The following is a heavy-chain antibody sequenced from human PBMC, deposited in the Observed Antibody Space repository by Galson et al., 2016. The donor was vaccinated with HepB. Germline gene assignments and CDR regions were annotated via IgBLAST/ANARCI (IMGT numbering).Heavy chain of an antibody. Sequence: SETLSLTCTVSGASISNYYWSWIRQPPGKGLVWIGYIYYSGSTNYNPSPKSRVTISVDTSKNQFSLKLSSVTAADTAVYYCAREPGYSSGGYYGMDVWGQGTTVTVSS. CDR2: IYYSGST. CDR3: AREPGYSSGGYYGMDV. D-gene: IGHD6-25*01. V-gene: IGHV4-59*01. J-gene: IGHJ6*02. CDR1: GASISNYY.